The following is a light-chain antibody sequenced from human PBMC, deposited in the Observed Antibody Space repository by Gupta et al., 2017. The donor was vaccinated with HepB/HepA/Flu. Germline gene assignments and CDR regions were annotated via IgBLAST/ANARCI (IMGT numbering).Light chain of an antibody. CDR1: QSVSSSY. V-gene: IGKV3-20*01. CDR3: QQDGSSPCS. CDR2: GAS. Sequence: EIVLTQSPGTLSLSPGERATLSCRASQSVSSSYLAWYQQKPGQAPRLLIYGASSRATGIPDRFSGSASGTDFTLTISRLEPEDFAVYYCQQDGSSPCSFGQGTKMEIK. J-gene: IGKJ2*04.